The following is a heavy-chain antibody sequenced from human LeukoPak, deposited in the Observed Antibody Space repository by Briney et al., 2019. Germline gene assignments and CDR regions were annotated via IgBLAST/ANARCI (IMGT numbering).Heavy chain of an antibody. J-gene: IGHJ2*01. V-gene: IGHV4-31*03. CDR3: ARGTRDIVVVPAAIKNYWYFDL. CDR2: IYYSGST. Sequence: SETLSLTCTVSGGSISSGGYYWSWIRQHPGKGLEWIGYIYYSGSTYYNPPLKSRVTISVDTSKNQFSLKLSSVTAADTAVYYCARGTRDIVVVPAAIKNYWYFDLWGRGTLVTVSS. D-gene: IGHD2-2*02. CDR1: GGSISSGGYY.